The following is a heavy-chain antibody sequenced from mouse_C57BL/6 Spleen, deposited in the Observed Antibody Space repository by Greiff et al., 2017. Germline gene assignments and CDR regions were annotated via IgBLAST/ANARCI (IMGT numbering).Heavy chain of an antibody. CDR1: GYAFSSSW. CDR2: IYPGDGDT. CDR3: ARSKYGNYGDY. V-gene: IGHV1-82*01. J-gene: IGHJ2*01. D-gene: IGHD2-10*02. Sequence: QVQLQQSGPELVKPGASVKISCKASGYAFSSSWMNWVKQRPGKGLEWIGRIYPGDGDTNYNGKFKGKATLTADKSSSTAYMQLSSLTSEDSAVYFCARSKYGNYGDYWGQGTTRTVSS.